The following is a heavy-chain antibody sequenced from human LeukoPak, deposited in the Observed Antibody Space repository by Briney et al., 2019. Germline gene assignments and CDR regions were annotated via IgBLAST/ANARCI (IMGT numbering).Heavy chain of an antibody. J-gene: IGHJ4*02. D-gene: IGHD2-15*01. CDR2: IYYSGST. CDR3: ATHPPKLCTGGSCSDY. CDR1: GGSISSYS. V-gene: IGHV4-59*01. Sequence: SETLSLTCTVSGGSISSYSWSWIRQPPGKGLEWIGYIYYSGSTNYNPSLKSRVTISIDASKNQFSLKLSSVTAADTAVYYCATHPPKLCTGGSCSDYWGQGTLVTVSS.